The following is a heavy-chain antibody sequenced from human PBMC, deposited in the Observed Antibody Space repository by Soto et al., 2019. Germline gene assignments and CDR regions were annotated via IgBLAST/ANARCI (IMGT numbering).Heavy chain of an antibody. CDR1: GGSFSGYY. D-gene: IGHD6-13*01. V-gene: IGHV4-34*01. CDR3: ASADSSSLIDY. Sequence: SETLSLTCAVYGGSFSGYYWSWIRQPPGKGLEWIGEINHSGSTNYNPSLKSRVTISVDTSKNQFSLKLSSVTAADTAVYYCASADSSSLIDYWGQGTLVTVSS. CDR2: INHSGST. J-gene: IGHJ4*02.